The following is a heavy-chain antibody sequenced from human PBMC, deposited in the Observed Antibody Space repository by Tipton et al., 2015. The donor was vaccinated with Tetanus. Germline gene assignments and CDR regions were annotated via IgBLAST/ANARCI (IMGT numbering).Heavy chain of an antibody. Sequence: TLSLTCTVSGGSISSGGYYWSWIRQRPGKGLEWIGDIYSSGSTYSNPSLKSRVTISVDTSTNQFSLTLNSMVAADTGVYYCARHQSGYFTPFDYWGQGKLVTVSS. D-gene: IGHD3-3*01. CDR3: ARHQSGYFTPFDY. J-gene: IGHJ4*02. CDR2: IYSSGST. V-gene: IGHV4-39*01. CDR1: GGSISSGGYY.